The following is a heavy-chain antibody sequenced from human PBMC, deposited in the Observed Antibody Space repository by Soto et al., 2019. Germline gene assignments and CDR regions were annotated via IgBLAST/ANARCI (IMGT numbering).Heavy chain of an antibody. V-gene: IGHV1-46*01. Sequence: ASVKVSCKASGYTFTSYDMHWVRQAPGQGLEWMGIINPSGGSTSYAQKFQGRVTMTRDTSTSTVYMELSSLRSEDTAVYYCAGGLYHGCFDYWGQGTLVTVSS. CDR1: GYTFTSYD. D-gene: IGHD3-16*01. CDR2: INPSGGST. CDR3: AGGLYHGCFDY. J-gene: IGHJ4*01.